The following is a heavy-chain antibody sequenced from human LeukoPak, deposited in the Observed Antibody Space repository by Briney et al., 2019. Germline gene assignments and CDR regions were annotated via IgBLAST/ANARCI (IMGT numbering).Heavy chain of an antibody. Sequence: QTGGSLRLSCAASGFTFGSYALSWDRQAPGKGLECVSGISTAGAFTYYADSVKGRFTISRDNSRNTLYLQMNGLRAEDTAVYYCAAVQRIAAAGTPPLYWGQGTLVTVSS. CDR3: AAVQRIAAAGTPPLY. J-gene: IGHJ4*02. D-gene: IGHD6-13*01. CDR2: ISTAGAFT. CDR1: GFTFGSYA. V-gene: IGHV3-23*01.